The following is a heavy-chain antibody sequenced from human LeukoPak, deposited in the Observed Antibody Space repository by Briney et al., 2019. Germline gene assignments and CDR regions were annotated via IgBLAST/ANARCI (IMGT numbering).Heavy chain of an antibody. D-gene: IGHD6-13*01. Sequence: GASVKVSCKASGYTFTSYGISWVRQAPGQGLEWMGWISAYNGNTNYAQKLQGRVTMTTDTSTSTAYMELRSLRSDDTAVYYCARDRAAGSANPYYFDYWGQGTLVTVSS. J-gene: IGHJ4*02. CDR3: ARDRAAGSANPYYFDY. CDR2: ISAYNGNT. CDR1: GYTFTSYG. V-gene: IGHV1-18*01.